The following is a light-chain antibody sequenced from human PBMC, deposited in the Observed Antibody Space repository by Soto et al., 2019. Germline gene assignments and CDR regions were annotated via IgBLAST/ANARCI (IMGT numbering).Light chain of an antibody. Sequence: QAVRSQPGSVSVSPARMTTISCTGTSSDVGGYNYVSWYQQHPGKASKLMLYDVSNRPSGVSNRFSASKAGNTASLTISGLQAEYRGDHHSSSNTSSGTLYVFALRTKV. J-gene: IGLJ1*01. CDR2: DVS. CDR1: SSDVGGYNY. CDR3: SSNTSSGTLYV. V-gene: IGLV2-14*01.